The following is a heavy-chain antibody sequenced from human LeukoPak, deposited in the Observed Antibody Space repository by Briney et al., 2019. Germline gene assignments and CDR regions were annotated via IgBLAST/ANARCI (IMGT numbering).Heavy chain of an antibody. CDR2: INPNSGGT. Sequence: ASVEVSCKASGYTFTGYYMHWVRQAPGKGAEWMGWINPNSGGTNYAQKFQGRVTMTRDTSISTAYMELSRLRSDDTAVYYCARLGATTYDYWGQGTLVTVSS. CDR1: GYTFTGYY. CDR3: ARLGATTYDY. J-gene: IGHJ4*02. V-gene: IGHV1-2*02. D-gene: IGHD1-26*01.